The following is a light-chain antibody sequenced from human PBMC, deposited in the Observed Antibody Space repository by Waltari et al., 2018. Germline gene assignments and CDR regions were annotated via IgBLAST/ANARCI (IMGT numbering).Light chain of an antibody. V-gene: IGLV1-40*01. CDR3: QSFDNSLRRSVI. Sequence: QSVLTQPPSVSGAPGQRVTISCTGSSSNIGAGFDVHWYQQLPGAATKLLIYGKPHRPPGVPARFSGSKSGTSASLAITGLQAEDEADYYCQSFDNSLRRSVIFGGGTKLTVL. CDR2: GKP. J-gene: IGLJ2*01. CDR1: SSNIGAGFD.